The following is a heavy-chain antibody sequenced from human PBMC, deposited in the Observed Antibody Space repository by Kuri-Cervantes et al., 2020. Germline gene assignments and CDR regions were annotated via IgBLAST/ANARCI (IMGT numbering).Heavy chain of an antibody. D-gene: IGHD1-26*01. CDR1: GFTFSSNY. CDR3: ARERIEWELLSGMDV. CDR2: IYSGGST. Sequence: GESLKISCAASGFTFSSNYMSWVRQAPGKGLEWVSVIYSGGSTYYADAVKGRCTISRDNSKNTLYLQMNSLGDEDTAVYHCARERIEWELLSGMDVWGQGTTVTVSS. V-gene: IGHV3-66*02. J-gene: IGHJ6*02.